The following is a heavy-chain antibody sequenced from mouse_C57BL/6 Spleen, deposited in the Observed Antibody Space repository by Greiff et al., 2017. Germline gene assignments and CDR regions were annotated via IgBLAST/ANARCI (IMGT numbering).Heavy chain of an antibody. CDR2: IHPSDSDT. CDR1: GYTFTSYW. J-gene: IGHJ3*01. D-gene: IGHD2-4*01. CDR3: AIGDYDAWFAY. V-gene: IGHV1-74*01. Sequence: QVQLQQPGAELVKPGASVKVSCKASGYTFTSYWMHWVKQRPGQGLEWIGRIHPSDSDTNYNQKFKGKATLTVDKSSSTAYMQLSSLTSEDAAVYCCAIGDYDAWFAYWGQGTLVTVSA.